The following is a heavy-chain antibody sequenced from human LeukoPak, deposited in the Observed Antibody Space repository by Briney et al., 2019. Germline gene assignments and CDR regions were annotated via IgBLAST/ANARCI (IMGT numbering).Heavy chain of an antibody. CDR1: GFTFSSYA. CDR3: ATSSGGWDDAFDI. Sequence: GGSLRLSCAASGFTFSSYAISWVRQAPGQGLEWMGGIIPIFGTANYAQKFQGRVTITADESTSTAYMELSSLRSEDTAVYYCATSSGGWDDAFDIWGQGTMVTVSS. D-gene: IGHD2-15*01. J-gene: IGHJ3*02. V-gene: IGHV1-69*01. CDR2: IIPIFGTA.